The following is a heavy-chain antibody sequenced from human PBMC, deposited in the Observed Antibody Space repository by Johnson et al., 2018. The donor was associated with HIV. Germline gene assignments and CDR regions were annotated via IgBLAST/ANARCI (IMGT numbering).Heavy chain of an antibody. J-gene: IGHJ3*02. CDR2: IRYDGSNK. Sequence: QVQLVESGGGVVQPGGSLRLSCAASGFTFSSYGMHWVRQAPGKGLEWVAFIRYDGSNKYYADSVKGRFTISRDNSKNTLYLQMNSMRAEDTAVYYCAKVSIVVGTRCAVDIWGQGTMVTVSS. CDR1: GFTFSSYG. CDR3: AKVSIVVGTRCAVDI. D-gene: IGHD3-22*01. V-gene: IGHV3-30*02.